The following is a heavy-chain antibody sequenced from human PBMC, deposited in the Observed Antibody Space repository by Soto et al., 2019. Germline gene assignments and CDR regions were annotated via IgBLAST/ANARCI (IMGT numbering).Heavy chain of an antibody. CDR2: IDPSDSYT. J-gene: IGHJ4*02. V-gene: IGHV5-10-1*01. CDR3: ATIAAAGTGFDY. D-gene: IGHD6-13*01. Sequence: PGESLKISCKGSGYSFTSYWISWVRQMPGKGLEWMGRIDPSDSYTNYSPSFQGHVTISADKSISTAYLQMNSLRAEDTAVYYCATIAAAGTGFDYWGQGTLVTVSS. CDR1: GYSFTSYW.